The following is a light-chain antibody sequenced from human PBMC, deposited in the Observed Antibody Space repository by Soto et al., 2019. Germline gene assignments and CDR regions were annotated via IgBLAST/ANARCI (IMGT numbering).Light chain of an antibody. Sequence: SVLTQSPSASGTPGQRVTISCSGSSSNIGSNSVNWYQQLAGTAPKLLMYSNNQRPSGVPDRFSGSKSGTSASLVISGLQSEDEADYHCAAWDDSLNGVVFGGGTKVTVL. CDR2: SNN. CDR1: SSNIGSNS. CDR3: AAWDDSLNGVV. V-gene: IGLV1-44*01. J-gene: IGLJ2*01.